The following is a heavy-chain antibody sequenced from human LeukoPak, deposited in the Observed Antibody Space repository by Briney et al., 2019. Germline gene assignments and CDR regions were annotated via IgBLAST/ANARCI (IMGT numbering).Heavy chain of an antibody. J-gene: IGHJ4*02. D-gene: IGHD6-13*01. CDR1: GFTFSSYA. CDR3: SKDPPISAAGPRYSDR. CDR2: INGGGYT. V-gene: IGHV3-23*01. Sequence: GGSLRLSCAASGFTFSSYAMSWVRQAPGKGLEWVSTINGGGYTYYADSMKGRFTISRENSKNTLFLQMNSLRVEDTGVYYCSKDPPISAAGPRYSDRWGQGTLVTVSS.